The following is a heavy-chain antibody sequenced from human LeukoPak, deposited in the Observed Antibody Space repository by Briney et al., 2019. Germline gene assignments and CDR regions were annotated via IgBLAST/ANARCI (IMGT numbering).Heavy chain of an antibody. CDR1: GFTFSSYG. CDR2: ISYDGSNK. Sequence: GGSLRLSCAASGFTFSSYGIHWVRQAPGKGLEWVAVISYDGSNKYFADSVKGRFTISRDNSKNTLYLQMNSLRAEDTAVYYCAKGGLGYCSGGNCYSPHAFDIWGQGTMVTVSS. J-gene: IGHJ3*02. CDR3: AKGGLGYCSGGNCYSPHAFDI. V-gene: IGHV3-30*18. D-gene: IGHD2-15*01.